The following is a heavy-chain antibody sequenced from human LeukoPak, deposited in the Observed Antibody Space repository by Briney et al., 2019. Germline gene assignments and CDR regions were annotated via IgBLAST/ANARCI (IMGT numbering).Heavy chain of an antibody. D-gene: IGHD4-17*01. V-gene: IGHV3-53*01. Sequence: GGSLRLSCAASGFTVSSNYMSWVRQAPGKGLEWVSVIYSGGSTYYADSVKGRFTISRDNSKNTLYLQMNSLRAEDTAVYYCARVRYDYGDYDDYWGQGTLVTVSS. CDR3: ARVRYDYGDYDDY. CDR1: GFTVSSNY. J-gene: IGHJ4*02. CDR2: IYSGGST.